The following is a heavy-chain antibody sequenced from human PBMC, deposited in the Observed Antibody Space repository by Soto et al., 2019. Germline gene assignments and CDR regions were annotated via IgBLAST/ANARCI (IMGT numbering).Heavy chain of an antibody. D-gene: IGHD2-2*01. CDR1: GYTFTSYG. V-gene: IGHV1-18*01. CDR2: ISAYNGNT. CDR3: ARVKEVVVVPAANGFDY. J-gene: IGHJ4*02. Sequence: ASVKVSCKASGYTFTSYGISWVRQAPGQGLEWMGWISAYNGNTNYAQKLQGRVTMTTDTSTSTAYMELRSLRSDDTAVYYCARVKEVVVVPAANGFDYWGQGTLVTVSS.